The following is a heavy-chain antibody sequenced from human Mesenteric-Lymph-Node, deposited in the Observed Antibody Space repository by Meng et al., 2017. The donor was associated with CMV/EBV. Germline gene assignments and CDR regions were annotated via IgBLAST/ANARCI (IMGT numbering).Heavy chain of an antibody. D-gene: IGHD3-22*01. CDR3: ARRKYDSGDYYHHAFDM. V-gene: IGHV3-53*05. CDR2: IYSGGST. Sequence: GGSLRLSCAASGFTVSSNYMSWVRQAPGKGLEWVSVIYSGGSTYYADSVKGRFTISRDDSKNTLYLQMNSLRAEDTAVYYCARRKYDSGDYYHHAFDMWGQGTLVTVSS. CDR1: GFTVSSNY. J-gene: IGHJ3*02.